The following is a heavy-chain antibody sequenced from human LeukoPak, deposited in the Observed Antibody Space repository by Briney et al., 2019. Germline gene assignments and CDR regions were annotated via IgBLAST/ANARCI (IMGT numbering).Heavy chain of an antibody. Sequence: GASVKVSCKASGGTFSSYAISWVRQAPGQGLEWMGRIIPILGIANYALKFQGRVTITADKSTSTAYMELSSLRSEDTAVYYCARDCGYSYGTWGYYYYYYGMDVWGQGTTVTVSS. CDR3: ARDCGYSYGTWGYYYYYYGMDV. CDR2: IIPILGIA. D-gene: IGHD5-18*01. J-gene: IGHJ6*02. CDR1: GGTFSSYA. V-gene: IGHV1-69*04.